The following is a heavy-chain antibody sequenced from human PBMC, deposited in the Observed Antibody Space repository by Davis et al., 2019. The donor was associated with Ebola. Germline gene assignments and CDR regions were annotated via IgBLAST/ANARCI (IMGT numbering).Heavy chain of an antibody. D-gene: IGHD5-24*01. CDR3: ARSTLERGMMARYYFDY. Sequence: LRLSCTVSGGSISSGGYYWSWIRQHPGKGLEWIGYIYYSGSTYYNPSLKSRVTISVDTSKNQFSLKLSSVTAADTAVYYCARSTLERGMMARYYFDYWGQGTLVTVSS. J-gene: IGHJ4*02. CDR2: IYYSGST. V-gene: IGHV4-31*03. CDR1: GGSISSGGYY.